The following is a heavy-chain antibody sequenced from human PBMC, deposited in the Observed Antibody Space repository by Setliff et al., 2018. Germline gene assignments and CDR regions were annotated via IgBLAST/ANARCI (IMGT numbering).Heavy chain of an antibody. CDR3: AKEYSSTWVKAWFDP. J-gene: IGHJ5*02. CDR2: IKQDGSEK. CDR1: GFTFSSYW. Sequence: RLSCAASGFTFSSYWLSWVRQAPGKGLEWVANIKQDGSEKYYVDSVKGRFTISRDNAKNSLYLQMNSLRAEDTAVYYCAKEYSSTWVKAWFDPWGQGTLVTVS. V-gene: IGHV3-7*03. D-gene: IGHD6-13*01.